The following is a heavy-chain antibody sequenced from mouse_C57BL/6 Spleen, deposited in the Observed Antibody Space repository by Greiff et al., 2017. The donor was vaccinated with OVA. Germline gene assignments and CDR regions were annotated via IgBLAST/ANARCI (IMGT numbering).Heavy chain of an antibody. D-gene: IGHD2-3*01. CDR3: EGIGYYSFDY. CDR2: IDPSDSYT. J-gene: IGHJ2*01. CDR1: GYTFTSYW. V-gene: IGHV1-50*01. Sequence: VQLQQPGAELVKPGASVKLSCKASGYTFTSYWMQWVKQRPGQGLEWIGEIDPSDSYTNYNQKFKGKATLTVDTSSSTAYMQLISLTSAEPAVYDREGIGYYSFDYWGQGTTLTVSS.